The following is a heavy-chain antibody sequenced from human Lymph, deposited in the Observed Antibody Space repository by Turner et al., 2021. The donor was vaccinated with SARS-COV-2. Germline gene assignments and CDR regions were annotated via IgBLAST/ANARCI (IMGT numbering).Heavy chain of an antibody. D-gene: IGHD1-1*01. CDR1: GYTLTALS. CDR2: FDPEDGET. J-gene: IGHJ4*02. V-gene: IGHV1-24*01. Sequence: QVQLVQSGAEVKKPGASVKVPCKVSGYTLTALSILWVRQAPGKGLEWMGGFDPEDGETNYAQKFQGRVTMTEGTSTDTAYMELSSLRSEDTAVYYCATLKSNWKILTGRYYFDFWGQGTLVTVSS. CDR3: ATLKSNWKILTGRYYFDF.